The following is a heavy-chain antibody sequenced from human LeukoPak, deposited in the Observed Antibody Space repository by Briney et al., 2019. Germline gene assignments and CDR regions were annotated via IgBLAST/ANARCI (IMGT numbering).Heavy chain of an antibody. J-gene: IGHJ3*02. CDR3: TTEVLEWATDCILYI. CDR1: GFTFRNSG. D-gene: IGHD2-15*01. V-gene: IGHV3-15*01. Sequence: GGSLRLSCAASGFTFRNSGMSWVRQAPGKGLEWVGRIKTKTDGGTTDYAAPVKGRFTISRDDSKNTLYLLMNSLKTEDTAVYYCTTEVLEWATDCILYIWGQGGMVSVSS. CDR2: IKTKTDGGTT.